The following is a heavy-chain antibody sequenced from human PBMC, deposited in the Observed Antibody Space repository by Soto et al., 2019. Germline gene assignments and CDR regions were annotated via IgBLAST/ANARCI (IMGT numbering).Heavy chain of an antibody. CDR1: GGSISSSSYY. CDR2: IYYSGST. J-gene: IGHJ6*02. CDR3: ARQVIWSGYYTNYYYYGMDV. D-gene: IGHD3-3*01. Sequence: SETLSLTCTVSGGSISSSSYYWGWIRQPPGKGLEWIGSIYYSGSTYYNPSLKSRVTISVDTSKNQFSLKLSSVTAADTAVYYCARQVIWSGYYTNYYYYGMDVWGQGTTVTVSS. V-gene: IGHV4-39*01.